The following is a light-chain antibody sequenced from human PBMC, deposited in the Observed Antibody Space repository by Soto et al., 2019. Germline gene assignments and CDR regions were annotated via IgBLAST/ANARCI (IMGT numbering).Light chain of an antibody. CDR2: DVT. J-gene: IGLJ1*01. CDR1: SSDVGDYNS. CDR3: SSYTSNATLGV. V-gene: IGLV2-14*01. Sequence: QSALTQPASASGSPGQSITISCTGTSSDVGDYNSLSWYQQYPGKAPKLMIYDVTNRPLRVSNRFSVSKSGNTASLTISGPEVEHEADYDYSSYTSNATLGVFGTGTKLTVL.